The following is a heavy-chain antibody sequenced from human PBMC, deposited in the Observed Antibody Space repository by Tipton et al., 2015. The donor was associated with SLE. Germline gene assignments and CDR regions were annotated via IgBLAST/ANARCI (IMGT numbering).Heavy chain of an antibody. Sequence: TLSLTCAVYGGSFSGYYWTWVRQPPGKGLEWIGEVHHSGTTNYDPSLKSRTTISVDPSKNQLSLRLSSVTAADTAVYYCARAPGLERSYYYYYMDVWGKGTAVTVSS. J-gene: IGHJ6*03. CDR3: ARAPGLERSYYYYYMDV. CDR1: GGSFSGYY. V-gene: IGHV4-34*01. D-gene: IGHD1-1*01. CDR2: VHHSGTT.